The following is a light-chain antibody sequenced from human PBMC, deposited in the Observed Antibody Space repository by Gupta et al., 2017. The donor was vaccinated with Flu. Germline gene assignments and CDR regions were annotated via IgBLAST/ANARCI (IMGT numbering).Light chain of an antibody. CDR1: QSLLHSNGYNY. Sequence: DLVMTQSPLSLPVPPGKPASIPCRSSQSLLHSNGYNYLDWYLQKPGQSPQLLIYLGSTRASGVPDRFSDSGSGTDFTLKISRVEAEDVGVYYCMQALQTPLFTFGPGTKVEIK. J-gene: IGKJ3*01. V-gene: IGKV2-28*01. CDR2: LGS. CDR3: MQALQTPLFT.